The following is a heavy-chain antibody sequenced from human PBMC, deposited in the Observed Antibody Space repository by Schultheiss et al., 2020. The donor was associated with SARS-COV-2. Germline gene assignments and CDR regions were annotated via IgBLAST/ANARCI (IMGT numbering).Heavy chain of an antibody. CDR1: GGSITSENW. D-gene: IGHD3-10*01. Sequence: SETLSLTCSVSGGSITSENWWTWVRQPPGKGLEWIGYIYYSGSTYYNPSLKSRVTISVDTSKNQFSLKLSSVTAADTAVYYCARGGGWFGELPRGWFDPWGQGTLVTVSS. CDR3: ARGGGWFGELPRGWFDP. V-gene: IGHV4-4*02. J-gene: IGHJ5*02. CDR2: IYYSGST.